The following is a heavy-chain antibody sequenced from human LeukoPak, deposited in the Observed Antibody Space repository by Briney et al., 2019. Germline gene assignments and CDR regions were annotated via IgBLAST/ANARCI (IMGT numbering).Heavy chain of an antibody. CDR3: ARYTAMVKDYYYYYYMDV. CDR2: IYYSGST. V-gene: IGHV4-59*01. D-gene: IGHD5-18*01. CDR1: GGSISSYY. J-gene: IGHJ6*03. Sequence: SETLSLTCTVSGGSISSYYWSWIRQPPGKGLEWIGYIYYSGSTNYNPSLKSRVTISVDTSKNQFSLKLSSVTAADTAVYYCARYTAMVKDYYYYYYMDVWGKGTTVTISS.